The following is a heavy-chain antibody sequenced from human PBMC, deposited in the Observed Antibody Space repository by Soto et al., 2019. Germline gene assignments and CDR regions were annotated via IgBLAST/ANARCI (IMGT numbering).Heavy chain of an antibody. CDR1: GYTFTSYD. Sequence: ASLKVSCKASGYTFTSYDINWVRQATGQGLEWMGWMNPNSGNTGYAQKFQGRVTMTRNTSISTAYMELSSLRSEDTAVYYCARGATNSFWGSYRYGAFDIWGQGTMVTVSS. D-gene: IGHD3-16*02. CDR2: MNPNSGNT. V-gene: IGHV1-8*01. CDR3: ARGATNSFWGSYRYGAFDI. J-gene: IGHJ3*02.